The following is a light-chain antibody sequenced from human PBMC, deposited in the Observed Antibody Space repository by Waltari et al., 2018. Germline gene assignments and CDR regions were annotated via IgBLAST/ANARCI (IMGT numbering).Light chain of an antibody. V-gene: IGLV3-21*02. CDR1: NIGTYS. Sequence: SYVLTQPPSVSVAPGQPATITWGGDNIGTYSVHWYNQKPGQAPVLVVYDDRDRPSGIPERFSGSNSGNTATLTISRVEAADEADYYCQVWDNRRDHRWVFGGGTKLTVL. J-gene: IGLJ3*02. CDR3: QVWDNRRDHRWV. CDR2: DDR.